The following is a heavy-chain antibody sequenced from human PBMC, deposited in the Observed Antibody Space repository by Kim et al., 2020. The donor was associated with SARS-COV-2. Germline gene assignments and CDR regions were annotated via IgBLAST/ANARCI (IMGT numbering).Heavy chain of an antibody. V-gene: IGHV3-74*01. Sequence: ITTSVDSVQGRFTISRDNAKNTLHLQMNSLRADDTAVYYCVKDNRVGNFDYWGQGTLVTVSS. D-gene: IGHD1-26*01. CDR3: VKDNRVGNFDY. J-gene: IGHJ4*02. CDR2: IT.